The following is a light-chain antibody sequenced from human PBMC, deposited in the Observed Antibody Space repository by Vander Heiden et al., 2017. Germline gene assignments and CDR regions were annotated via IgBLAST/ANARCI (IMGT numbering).Light chain of an antibody. CDR1: SSDVGSYNL. CDR3: CSFAGSSIWV. V-gene: IGLV2-23*02. CDR2: EVI. J-gene: IGLJ3*02. Sequence: QPALTHPASVSGSPGQSITISCTGTSSDVGSYNLVSWYQQHPGKAPELMIYEVIKRPSGVSNRFSGSKSGNTASLTISGLQAEDEADYYCCSFAGSSIWVFGGGTKLTVL.